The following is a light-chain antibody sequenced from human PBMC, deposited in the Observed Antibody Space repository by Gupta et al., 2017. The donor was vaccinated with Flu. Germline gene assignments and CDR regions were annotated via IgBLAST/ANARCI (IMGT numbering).Light chain of an antibody. CDR2: KVS. V-gene: IGKV2-30*02. J-gene: IGKJ1*01. CDR3: MQGKHWPWT. Sequence: DVVMTQSPLSLPVTLGQPASISCRSSQSLVHSDGNTYLNWFHQRPGQSPRRLIYKVSNRDSGVPDRFSGSGSGTDFTLKISRGEAEDVGVYYCMQGKHWPWTFGQGTXVEIK. CDR1: QSLVHSDGNTY.